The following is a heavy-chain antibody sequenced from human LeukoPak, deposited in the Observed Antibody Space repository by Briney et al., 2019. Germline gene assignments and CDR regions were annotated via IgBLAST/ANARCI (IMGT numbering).Heavy chain of an antibody. Sequence: GASVKVSCKASGYTFTSYDISWVRQAPGQGLEWMGWISAYNGNTNYAQKVQGRVTMTTDTSTSTAYMELRSLRSDDTAVYYCARLSGKQQLVQDRWFDPWGQGTLVTVSS. CDR2: ISAYNGNT. CDR3: ARLSGKQQLVQDRWFDP. CDR1: GYTFTSYD. V-gene: IGHV1-18*04. D-gene: IGHD6-13*01. J-gene: IGHJ5*02.